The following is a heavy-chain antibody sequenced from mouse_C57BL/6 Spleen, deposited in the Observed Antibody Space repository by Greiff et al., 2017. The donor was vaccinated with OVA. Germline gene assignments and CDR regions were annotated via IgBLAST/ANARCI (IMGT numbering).Heavy chain of an antibody. J-gene: IGHJ2*01. CDR3: ARCHPDLYYFDY. Sequence: QVQLQQSGTELVKPGASVKLSCKASGYTFTSYWMHWVKQRPGQGLEWIGNINPSNGGTNYNEKFKSKATLTVDKSSSTAYMQLSSLTSEDSAVYYCARCHPDLYYFDYWGQGTTLTVSS. CDR1: GYTFTSYW. CDR2: INPSNGGT. V-gene: IGHV1-53*01.